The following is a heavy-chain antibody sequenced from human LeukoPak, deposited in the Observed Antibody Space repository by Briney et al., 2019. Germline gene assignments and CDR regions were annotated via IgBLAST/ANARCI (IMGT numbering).Heavy chain of an antibody. D-gene: IGHD1-26*01. CDR1: GGSISSYY. Sequence: SETLSLTCTVSGGSISSYYWSWIRHPAGKGLDWIGRIYTSGSTNYNASLKSRVSMSVDTSKNQFSLKLSSVTAADTAVFYCARENSGSYREFDYWGQGTLVTVSS. CDR2: IYTSGST. CDR3: ARENSGSYREFDY. J-gene: IGHJ4*02. V-gene: IGHV4-4*07.